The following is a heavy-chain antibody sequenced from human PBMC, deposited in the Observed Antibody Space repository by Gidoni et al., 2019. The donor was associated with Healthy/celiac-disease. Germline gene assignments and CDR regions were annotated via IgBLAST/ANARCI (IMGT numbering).Heavy chain of an antibody. V-gene: IGHV3-33*01. CDR1: GFTFSSYG. J-gene: IGHJ4*02. CDR2: IWYDGSNK. Sequence: QVQLVESGGGVVQPGRSLRLSCAACGFTFSSYGMPWVRQAPGKGLEWVAVIWYDGSNKYYADSVKGRFTISRDNSKNTLYLQMNSLRAEDTAVYYCARGGDYGDYWGQGTLVTVSS. CDR3: ARGGDYGDY.